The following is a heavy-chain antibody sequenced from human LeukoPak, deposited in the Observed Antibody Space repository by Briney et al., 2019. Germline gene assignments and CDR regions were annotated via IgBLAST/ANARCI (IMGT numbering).Heavy chain of an antibody. CDR2: ISSSSSYI. D-gene: IGHD4-17*01. Sequence: GGSLRLSCAASGFTFSSYGMNWVRQAPGKGLEWVSSISSSSSYIYYADSVKGRFTISRDNAKNSPYLQMNSLRAEDTAVYYCARRHDYGDYGLDYWGQGTLATVSS. CDR3: ARRHDYGDYGLDY. J-gene: IGHJ4*02. V-gene: IGHV3-21*01. CDR1: GFTFSSYG.